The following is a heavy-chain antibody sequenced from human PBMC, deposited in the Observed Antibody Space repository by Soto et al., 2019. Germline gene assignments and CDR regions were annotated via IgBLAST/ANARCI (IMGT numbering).Heavy chain of an antibody. CDR1: GFTFSSYA. V-gene: IGHV3-23*01. J-gene: IGHJ4*02. Sequence: EVQLLESGGGLVQPGGSLRLSCAASGFTFSSYAMTWVRQAPGEGLEWVSAITENGGGTYYADSVKGRFTISRDNSNNSLYMEMNSLRAEYTAVYYCAEVEPVVYQGAPYYFDYGVQGTRVTVSS. CDR3: AEVEPVVYQGAPYYFDY. D-gene: IGHD3-16*02. CDR2: ITENGGGT.